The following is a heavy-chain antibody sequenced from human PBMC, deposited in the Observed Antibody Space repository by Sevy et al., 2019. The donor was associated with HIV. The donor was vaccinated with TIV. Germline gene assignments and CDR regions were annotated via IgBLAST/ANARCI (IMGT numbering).Heavy chain of an antibody. Sequence: RGSLRLSCAASGFTFSTYAMTWVRQAPGKGLEWVSVITISGGSTYYADSVKGRFTISRDNSKNNLYLQMNSLRAEDMAVYYCAKDRVSGTYYTGDFDYWGQGTLVTVSS. CDR3: AKDRVSGTYYTGDFDY. CDR1: GFTFSTYA. D-gene: IGHD3-10*01. V-gene: IGHV3-23*01. CDR2: ITISGGST. J-gene: IGHJ4*02.